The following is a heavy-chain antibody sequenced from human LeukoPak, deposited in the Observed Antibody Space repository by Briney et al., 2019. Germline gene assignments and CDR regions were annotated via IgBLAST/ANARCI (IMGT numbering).Heavy chain of an antibody. CDR2: IAGGDDR. V-gene: IGHV3-23*01. D-gene: IGHD3-22*01. Sequence: GGSLRLSCAASGFIFSPYAMSWVRQAPGKGLEWVAGIAGGDDRFYADSVKGRFSISRDNSKNTVDLQMNSLRVEDTAVYYCARAYYDSSSLDYWGQGTLVTVSS. CDR1: GFIFSPYA. CDR3: ARAYYDSSSLDY. J-gene: IGHJ4*02.